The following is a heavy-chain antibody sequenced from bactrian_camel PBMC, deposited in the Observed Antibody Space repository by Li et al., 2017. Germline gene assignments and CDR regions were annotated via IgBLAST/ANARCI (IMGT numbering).Heavy chain of an antibody. CDR1: VSSANDYC. D-gene: IGHD2*01. V-gene: IGHV3S9*01. CDR3: VAVSCPRGVGEYVRPTYMSITT. Sequence: HAQLVESGGGSVQAGGSLRLSCAVSVSSANDYCLGWFRQASGKEREWVGSLDSDGRINYADSVKGRFTISKDNRKNILYLQTNSLQPEDTAVYSCVAVSCPRGVGEYVRPTYMSITTGARGPRSPSP. CDR2: LDSDGRI. J-gene: IGHJ4*01.